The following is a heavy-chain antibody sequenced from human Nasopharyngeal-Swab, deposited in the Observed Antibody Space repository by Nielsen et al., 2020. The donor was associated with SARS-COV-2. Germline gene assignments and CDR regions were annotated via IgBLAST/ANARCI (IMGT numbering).Heavy chain of an antibody. CDR3: TRLYCSSTSCYDVGYYYGMDV. CDR2: IRSKAYGGTT. CDR1: GFTFGDYA. Sequence: GESLKISCTASGFTFGDYAMSWFRQAPGKGLEWVGFIRSKAYGGTTEYAASVKGRFTISRDDSKSIAYLQMNSLKTEDTAVYYCTRLYCSSTSCYDVGYYYGMDVWGQGTTVTVSS. V-gene: IGHV3-49*03. D-gene: IGHD2-2*01. J-gene: IGHJ6*02.